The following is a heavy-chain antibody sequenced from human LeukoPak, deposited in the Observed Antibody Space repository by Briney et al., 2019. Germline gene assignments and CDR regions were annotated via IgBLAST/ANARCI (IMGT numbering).Heavy chain of an antibody. D-gene: IGHD3-9*01. J-gene: IGHJ4*02. CDR1: GFTFSNAW. CDR2: IKSKTDGGTT. CDR3: TTESTDYDILTGYYDDY. V-gene: IGHV3-15*01. Sequence: GGSLRLSCAASGFTFSNAWMSWVRQAPGKGLEWVGRIKSKTDGGTTDYAAPVKGRFTISRDDSKNTLYPQMNSLKTEDTAVYYCTTESTDYDILTGYYDDYWGQGTLVTVSS.